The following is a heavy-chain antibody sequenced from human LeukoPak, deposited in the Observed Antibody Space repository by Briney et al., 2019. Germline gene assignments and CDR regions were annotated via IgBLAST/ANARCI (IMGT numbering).Heavy chain of an antibody. J-gene: IGHJ3*02. CDR1: VGSLSSSSCY. CDR2: IYYSGST. CDR3: ARKNYGSDAFDI. D-gene: IGHD3-10*01. Sequence: SETLSLTCTVSVGSLSSSSCYWGWIRQPPGKGLEWIGSIYYSGSTYYNPSLKSRVTISVDKSKNQFSLKLSSVTAADTTVYYCARKNYGSDAFDIWGQGTMVTVSS. V-gene: IGHV4-39*07.